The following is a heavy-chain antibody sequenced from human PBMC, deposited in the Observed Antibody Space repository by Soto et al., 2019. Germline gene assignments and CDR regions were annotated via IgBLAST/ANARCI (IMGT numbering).Heavy chain of an antibody. D-gene: IGHD2-15*01. CDR1: GFPFRSYG. CDR2: INAAGTT. V-gene: IGHV3-NL1*01. J-gene: IGHJ6*02. Sequence: GGSLRLSCAASGFPFRSYGMHWVRQAPGKGLEWVSVINAAGTTHYAESVKGRFSIPRDDSKNSLYLQMNSLRAADTGVYYCVRDNYYYGMDVWGQGTTVTVSS. CDR3: VRDNYYYGMDV.